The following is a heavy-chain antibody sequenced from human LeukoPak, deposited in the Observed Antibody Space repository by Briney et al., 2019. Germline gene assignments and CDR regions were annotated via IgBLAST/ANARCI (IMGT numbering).Heavy chain of an antibody. V-gene: IGHV4-59*09. J-gene: IGHJ4*02. CDR2: IYHTGSA. Sequence: XEWVGYIYHTGSATYKPSLKSRVTLSLDTSKNQFSLRLNSVTAADTAVYYCARGRGDSKGTSFDFWGQGTLVTVSS. D-gene: IGHD3-22*01. CDR3: ARGRGDSKGTSFDF.